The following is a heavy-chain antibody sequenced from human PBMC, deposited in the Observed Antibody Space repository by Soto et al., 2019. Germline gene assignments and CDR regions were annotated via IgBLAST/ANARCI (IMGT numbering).Heavy chain of an antibody. J-gene: IGHJ4*02. CDR3: AKGCSGGFCPNFDY. D-gene: IGHD2-15*01. V-gene: IGHV3-23*01. Sequence: GGSLRLSCAASGFAFSSYAMSWVRQTPGKGLEWVSAISASGGRTYYADSMRGRFTISRDNSKNTLYLQMNSLRAEDTAVYFCAKGCSGGFCPNFDYWGQGTLVTVSS. CDR2: ISASGGRT. CDR1: GFAFSSYA.